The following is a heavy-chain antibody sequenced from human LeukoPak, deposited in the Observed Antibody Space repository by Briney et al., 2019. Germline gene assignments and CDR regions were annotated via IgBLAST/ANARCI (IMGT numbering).Heavy chain of an antibody. Sequence: PGGSLRLSCAVSGFTFSRYWMSWVRQAPGEGPEWVANIEQDGSEEYYVDSVKGRFTISRDNAMESLYLQMNSLRAEDTAVYYCARGPLGYCSTGSCAFDVWGQGTMVIVSS. CDR1: GFTFSRYW. CDR3: ARGPLGYCSTGSCAFDV. J-gene: IGHJ3*01. D-gene: IGHD2-15*01. V-gene: IGHV3-7*01. CDR2: IEQDGSEE.